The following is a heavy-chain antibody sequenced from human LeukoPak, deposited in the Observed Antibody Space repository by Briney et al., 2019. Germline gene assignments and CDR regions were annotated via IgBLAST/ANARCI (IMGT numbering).Heavy chain of an antibody. D-gene: IGHD3-3*01. J-gene: IGHJ6*03. Sequence: SETLSFTCTVSGGSISSYYWSWIRQPAGKGLEWIGRIYTSGSTNYNPSLKSRVTMSVDTSKNQFSLKLSSATAADTAVYYCARDSYYDFWSGYHNYYYYYMDVWGKGTTVTVSS. CDR1: GGSISSYY. CDR3: ARDSYYDFWSGYHNYYYYYMDV. V-gene: IGHV4-4*07. CDR2: IYTSGST.